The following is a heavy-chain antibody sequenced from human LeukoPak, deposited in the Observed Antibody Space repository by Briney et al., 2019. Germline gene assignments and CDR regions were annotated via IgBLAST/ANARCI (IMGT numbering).Heavy chain of an antibody. Sequence: GRSLRLSCAASGFTCSSCGMHWVRQAPGKGLEWVAVISYDGSNKYYADSVKGRFTISRDNSKNTLYLQMNSLRAEDTAVYYCARLDGSGSTTSYYFDYWGQGTLVTVSS. CDR1: GFTCSSCG. CDR2: ISYDGSNK. J-gene: IGHJ4*02. D-gene: IGHD3-10*01. CDR3: ARLDGSGSTTSYYFDY. V-gene: IGHV3-30*03.